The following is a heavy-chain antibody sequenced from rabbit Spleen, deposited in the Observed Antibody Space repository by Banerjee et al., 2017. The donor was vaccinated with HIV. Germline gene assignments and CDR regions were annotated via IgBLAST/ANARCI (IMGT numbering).Heavy chain of an antibody. CDR3: ARETSSGWGVVSYYFNL. J-gene: IGHJ4*01. V-gene: IGHV1S45*01. Sequence: QEQLEESGGGLVKPEGSLTLTCKASGFSFSDTDVMCWVRQAPGKGLEWIACINTATGKAVYASWAKGRFTISKTSSTTVTLQMTSLTAADTATYFCARETSSGWGVVSYYFNLWARAPWSPS. CDR2: INTATGKA. D-gene: IGHD4-1*01. CDR1: GFSFSDTDV.